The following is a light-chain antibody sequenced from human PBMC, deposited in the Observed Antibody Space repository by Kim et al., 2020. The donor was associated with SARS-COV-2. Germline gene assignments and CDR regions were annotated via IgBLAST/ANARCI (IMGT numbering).Light chain of an antibody. CDR3: QQYHKWPPYT. J-gene: IGKJ2*01. Sequence: EIVMTKSPATLSVSPGERVTLSCRASESVSSNLAWYQQKPGQAPRLLIYGASTRATGIPARFSGGGSGTEFSLTITSLQSEDFALYYCQQYHKWPPYTFGQGTKLEI. CDR2: GAS. CDR1: ESVSSN. V-gene: IGKV3-15*01.